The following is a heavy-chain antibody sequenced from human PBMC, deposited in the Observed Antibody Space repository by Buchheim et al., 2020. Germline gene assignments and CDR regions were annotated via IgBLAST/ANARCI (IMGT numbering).Heavy chain of an antibody. J-gene: IGHJ6*02. D-gene: IGHD3-3*01. CDR2: INPNSGGT. V-gene: IGHV1-2*02. CDR3: ARVHYDFWSGYYKDYYYYGMDV. Sequence: QVQLVQSGAEVKKPGASVKVSCKASGYTFTGYYMHWVRQAPGQGLEWMGGINPNSGGTNYAQKFQGRVTMTRDTSISTAHMELSRLRSDDTAVYYCARVHYDFWSGYYKDYYYYGMDVWGQGTT. CDR1: GYTFTGYY.